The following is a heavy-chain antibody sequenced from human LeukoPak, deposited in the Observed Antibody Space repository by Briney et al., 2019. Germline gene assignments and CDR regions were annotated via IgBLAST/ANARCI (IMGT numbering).Heavy chain of an antibody. J-gene: IGHJ6*03. D-gene: IGHD6-19*01. CDR1: GYTFTSYY. CDR2: INPSGGST. CDR3: ARSPDSQWMGNYMDV. V-gene: IGHV1-46*01. Sequence: ASVKVSCKASGYTFTSYYMHWVRQAPGQGLEWMGIINPSGGSTSYTQKFQGRVTMTRDMSTSTVYMELSSLRSEDTAVYYCARSPDSQWMGNYMDVWGKGTTVTVSS.